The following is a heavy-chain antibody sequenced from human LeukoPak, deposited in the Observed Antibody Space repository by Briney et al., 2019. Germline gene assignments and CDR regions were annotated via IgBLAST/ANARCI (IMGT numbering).Heavy chain of an antibody. J-gene: IGHJ4*02. CDR2: IRSNGDTA. CDR1: GFTFSSIA. Sequence: PGGSLRLSRAASGFTFSSIAMTWVRQAPGKGLEWVSTIRSNGDTAYNADSVRGRFAISRDNSKNGLFLQMNSLRVEDTARYYCVKGQELDDGVFDSWGQGTLVTVSS. D-gene: IGHD1-1*01. CDR3: VKGQELDDGVFDS. V-gene: IGHV3-23*01.